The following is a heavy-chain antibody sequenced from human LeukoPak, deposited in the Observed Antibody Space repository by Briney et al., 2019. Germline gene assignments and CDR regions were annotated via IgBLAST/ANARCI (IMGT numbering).Heavy chain of an antibody. J-gene: IGHJ5*02. CDR3: ATVAGTVGWFDP. V-gene: IGHV5-51*01. D-gene: IGHD6-19*01. CDR1: GYSFTSYW. Sequence: GASLKIFCKGSGYSFTSYWIGWVRQMRGKGLEWLGIIYPGDSDTRYSPSFQGQVTISADKSISTAYLQWSSLNASDTAMYYCATVAGTVGWFDPWGQGTLVTVSS. CDR2: IYPGDSDT.